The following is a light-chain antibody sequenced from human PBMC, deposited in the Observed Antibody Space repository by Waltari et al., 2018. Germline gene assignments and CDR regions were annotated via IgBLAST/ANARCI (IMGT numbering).Light chain of an antibody. Sequence: SSALTQDPAVSVALGQTVRITCQGASLRTYWGSWYQQKPGQAPILVIYDNSDRPSGIPDRFSGSRSGNTASLTITGAQAEDEAAYYCNSRDSSGDLVVFGGGTKLTVL. V-gene: IGLV3-19*01. CDR2: DNS. CDR1: SLRTYW. J-gene: IGLJ2*01. CDR3: NSRDSSGDLVV.